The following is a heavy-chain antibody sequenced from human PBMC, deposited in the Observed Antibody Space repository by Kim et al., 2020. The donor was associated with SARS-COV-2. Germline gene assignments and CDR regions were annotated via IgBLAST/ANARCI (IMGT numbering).Heavy chain of an antibody. J-gene: IGHJ4*02. CDR3: ARERYDSGSYYNERAFDY. Sequence: GGSLRLSCAASGFIFSDPYMDWVRQAPGKGLEWVGRTTNKANTYTTEYAASVKGRFTISRDDSKSSLYLQMNSLKTDDTAVYYCARERYDSGSYYNERAFDYWGQGTLVTVSS. CDR2: TTNKANTYTT. D-gene: IGHD3-10*01. V-gene: IGHV3-72*01. CDR1: GFIFSDPY.